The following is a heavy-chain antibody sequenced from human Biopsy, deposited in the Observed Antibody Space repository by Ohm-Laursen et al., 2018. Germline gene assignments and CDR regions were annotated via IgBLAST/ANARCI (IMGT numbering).Heavy chain of an antibody. V-gene: IGHV5-51*01. Sequence: GESLKISCKGSRDSFINYWIGWVRQMPGKGLEYMGIIYPEDSDTRYSPSFQGQVIISVDMSISTAYLQWSSLKASDSGMYYCVRPGSPCHCSGGYCATGWFDSWGQGTLVTVSS. CDR3: VRPGSPCHCSGGYCATGWFDS. CDR2: IYPEDSDT. CDR1: RDSFINYW. D-gene: IGHD2-15*01. J-gene: IGHJ5*01.